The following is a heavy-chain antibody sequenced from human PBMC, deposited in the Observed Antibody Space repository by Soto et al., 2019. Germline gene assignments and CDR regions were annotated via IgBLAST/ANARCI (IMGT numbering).Heavy chain of an antibody. D-gene: IGHD2-15*01. CDR2: FDPEDGET. CDR3: ATDLYCSGGSCRPEDAFDI. Sequence: GASVKVSCKVSGYTLTELSMHWVRQAPGKGLEWMGGFDPEDGETIYAQKFQGRVTMTEDTSTDTAYMELSSLRSEDTAVYYCATDLYCSGGSCRPEDAFDIWGQGTMVTVSS. J-gene: IGHJ3*02. CDR1: GYTLTELS. V-gene: IGHV1-24*01.